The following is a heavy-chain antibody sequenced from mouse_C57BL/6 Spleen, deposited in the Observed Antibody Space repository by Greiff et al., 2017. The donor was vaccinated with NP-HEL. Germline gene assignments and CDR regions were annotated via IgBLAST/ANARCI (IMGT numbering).Heavy chain of an antibody. Sequence: QVQLQQPGAELVKPGASVKLSCKASGYTFTSYWMHWVKQRPGRGLEWIGRIDPNSGGTKYNEKFKSKATLTVDKPSSTAYMQLSSLTSEDSAVYYCARGTITTVVASDFDYWGQGATLTVSS. CDR2: IDPNSGGT. V-gene: IGHV1-72*01. J-gene: IGHJ2*01. CDR3: ARGTITTVVASDFDY. D-gene: IGHD1-1*01. CDR1: GYTFTSYW.